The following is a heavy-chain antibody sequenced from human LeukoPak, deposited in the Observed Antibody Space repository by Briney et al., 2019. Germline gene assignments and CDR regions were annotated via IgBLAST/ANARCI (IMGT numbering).Heavy chain of an antibody. V-gene: IGHV4-4*07. J-gene: IGHJ3*02. D-gene: IGHD3-10*01. CDR2: IYTSGST. CDR3: ARGRMVRGAFDI. Sequence: SETLSLTCTVSGGSISSYYWSWIRQPAGKGLEWIGRIYTSGSTNYNPSLKSRVTMSVDTSKNQFSLKLSSVTAADTAMYYCARGRMVRGAFDIWGQGTMVTVSS. CDR1: GGSISSYY.